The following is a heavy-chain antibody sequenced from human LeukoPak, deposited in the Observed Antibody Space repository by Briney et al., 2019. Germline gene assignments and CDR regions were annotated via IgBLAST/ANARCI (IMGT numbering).Heavy chain of an antibody. CDR1: GFTFSSYA. V-gene: IGHV3-23*01. D-gene: IGHD4-17*01. CDR3: AKDHFTVTTLTAFDI. J-gene: IGHJ3*02. CDR2: ISGSGGST. Sequence: GGSLRLSCAASGFTFSSYAISWVRQAPGKGLEWVSAISGSGGSTYYADSVKGRFTISRDNSKNTLYLQMNSMRAEDTAVYYCAKDHFTVTTLTAFDIWGQGTMVTVSS.